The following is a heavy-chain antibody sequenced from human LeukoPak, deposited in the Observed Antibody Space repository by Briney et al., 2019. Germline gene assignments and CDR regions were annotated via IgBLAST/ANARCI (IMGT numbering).Heavy chain of an antibody. V-gene: IGHV4-4*07. CDR1: GGSISSYY. CDR2: IYTSGNT. D-gene: IGHD2-21*02. CDR3: ARLRGGDYSSYNWFDP. J-gene: IGHJ5*02. Sequence: SETLSLTCTVSGGSISSYYWSWIRQPAGKGLEWIGRIYTSGNTNYNPSLKSRVTMSVDTSKNQFSLKLSSVTAADTAVYYCARLRGGDYSSYNWFDPWGQGTLVTVSS.